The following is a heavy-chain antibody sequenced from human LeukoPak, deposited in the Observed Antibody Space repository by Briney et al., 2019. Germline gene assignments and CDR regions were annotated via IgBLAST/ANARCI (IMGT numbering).Heavy chain of an antibody. V-gene: IGHV3-21*01. CDR2: ISTSSSYI. Sequence: GGSLRLSCAASGFIFTDYWMNWVRQAPGKGLEWVSSISTSSSYIYYPDSVKGRFTISRDNAKNSLYLQMNSLRAEDTAVYYCARDGYYYDSSAFDIWGQGTMVTVSS. CDR3: ARDGYYYDSSAFDI. CDR1: GFIFTDYW. J-gene: IGHJ3*02. D-gene: IGHD3-22*01.